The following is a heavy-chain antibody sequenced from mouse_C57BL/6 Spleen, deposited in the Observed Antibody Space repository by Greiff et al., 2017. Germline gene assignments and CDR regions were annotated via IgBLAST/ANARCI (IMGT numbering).Heavy chain of an antibody. J-gene: IGHJ2*01. CDR3: ARSISHYYGSSDGFDY. Sequence: QVQLQQPGAELVKPGASVKLSCKASGYTFTSYWMHWVKQRPGRGLEWIGRIDPNSGGTKYNEKFKGKATLTVDKPSSTAYMQLSSLTSEYSAVYYCARSISHYYGSSDGFDYWGQGTTLTVSS. D-gene: IGHD1-1*01. V-gene: IGHV1-72*01. CDR2: IDPNSGGT. CDR1: GYTFTSYW.